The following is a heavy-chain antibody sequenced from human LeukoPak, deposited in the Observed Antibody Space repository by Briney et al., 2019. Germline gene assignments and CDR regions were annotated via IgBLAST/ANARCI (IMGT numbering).Heavy chain of an antibody. CDR3: AKNRVKQFDYY. D-gene: IGHD3-10*01. J-gene: IGHJ4*02. Sequence: LSLSCAAPRFTFSSYAMSWVRQAPRTGLAWVSAISGSGGSTYYADSVKGRFTISRDNSKNTLYLQMNSLRAEDTAVYYCAKNRVKQFDYYWGQGTLVTVSS. CDR1: RFTFSSYA. CDR2: ISGSGGST. V-gene: IGHV3-23*01.